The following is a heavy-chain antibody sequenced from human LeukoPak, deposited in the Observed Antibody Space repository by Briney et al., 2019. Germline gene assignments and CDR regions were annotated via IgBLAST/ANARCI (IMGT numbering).Heavy chain of an antibody. J-gene: IGHJ4*02. Sequence: SETLSLTCTVSGGSISSYYWSWLRQPPGKGLEWIGYIYYSGGTNYNPSLKSRVTISVDTSKNQFSLKLSSVTAADTAVYYCARVSGYDWESSYDYWGQGTLVTVSS. D-gene: IGHD5-12*01. V-gene: IGHV4-59*01. CDR1: GGSISSYY. CDR2: IYYSGGT. CDR3: ARVSGYDWESSYDY.